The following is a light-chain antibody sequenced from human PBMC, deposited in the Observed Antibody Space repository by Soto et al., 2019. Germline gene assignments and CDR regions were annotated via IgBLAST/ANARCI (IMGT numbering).Light chain of an antibody. Sequence: IQMTQSPATLSVSLGERATLSCRASQSVSNNLAWYQQKPGQAPRLLIYDASTRAPGIPARFSGSGSGTEFTVTTSGRQSADFAVYYCEEYNNWPPCTFGQGTKVEIK. J-gene: IGKJ1*01. CDR1: QSVSNN. CDR3: EEYNNWPPCT. V-gene: IGKV3-15*01. CDR2: DAS.